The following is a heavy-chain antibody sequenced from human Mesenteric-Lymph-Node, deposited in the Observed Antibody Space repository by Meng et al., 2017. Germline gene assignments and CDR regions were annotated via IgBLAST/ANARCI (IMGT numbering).Heavy chain of an antibody. V-gene: IGHV4-59*12. CDR2: IYYSGST. J-gene: IGHJ5*02. D-gene: IGHD3-22*01. CDR3: ARVGKYYYDSSGYLAVNWFDP. Sequence: SETLSLTCTVSGGSISSYYWSWIRQPPGKGLEWIGYIYYSGSTYYNPSLKSRVTISVDTSKNQFSLKLSSVTAADTAVYYCARVGKYYYDSSGYLAVNWFDPWGQGTLVTVSS. CDR1: GGSISSYY.